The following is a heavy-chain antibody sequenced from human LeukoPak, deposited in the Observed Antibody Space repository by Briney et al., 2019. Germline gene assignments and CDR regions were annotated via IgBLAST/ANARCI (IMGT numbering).Heavy chain of an antibody. CDR2: ISSSSSYI. CDR3: ARAGLVVSPGSAFHI. Sequence: GGSLRLSCAASGFTFSSYSMNWVQQAPGKGLEWVSSISSSSSYIYYADSVKGRFTISRDNAKNSLYLQMNSLRAEDTAVYYCARAGLVVSPGSAFHIWGQGTMVTVSS. CDR1: GFTFSSYS. V-gene: IGHV3-21*01. D-gene: IGHD2-15*01. J-gene: IGHJ3*02.